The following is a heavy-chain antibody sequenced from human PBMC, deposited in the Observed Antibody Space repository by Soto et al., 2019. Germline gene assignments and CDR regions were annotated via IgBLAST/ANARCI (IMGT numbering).Heavy chain of an antibody. CDR1: GGAIAAYY. J-gene: IGHJ5*02. D-gene: IGHD3-22*01. CDR3: ARDEYYDSNNWFDH. CDR2: VYSTGST. Sequence: LSLTCTVSGGAIAAYYWSWIRQPVGEGLQWIGRVYSTGSTNYNPSLRSRVTMSVDTSQNQFFLRLSSVTAADTAVYYCARDEYYDSNNWFDHWGQGILVTVSS. V-gene: IGHV4-4*07.